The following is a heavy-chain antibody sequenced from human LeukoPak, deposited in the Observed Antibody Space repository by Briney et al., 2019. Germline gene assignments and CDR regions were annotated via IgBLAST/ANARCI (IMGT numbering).Heavy chain of an antibody. CDR3: ARDMYDNGWSSFDY. Sequence: GGSLRLSCAASGFTFSNYAMHWVRQAPGKGLEWVAVISFDGTNKYYANSVQSRFTISRDNSKNTLYLQMNSLRAEDTALYYCARDMYDNGWSSFDYWGQGTLVTVSS. CDR2: ISFDGTNK. D-gene: IGHD3-10*01. V-gene: IGHV3-30-3*01. J-gene: IGHJ4*02. CDR1: GFTFSNYA.